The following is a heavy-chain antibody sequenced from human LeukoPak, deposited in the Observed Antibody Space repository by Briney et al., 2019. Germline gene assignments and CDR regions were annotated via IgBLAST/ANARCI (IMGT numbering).Heavy chain of an antibody. J-gene: IGHJ4*02. CDR3: ARNSSGWYVGLDY. V-gene: IGHV4-61*02. D-gene: IGHD6-19*01. CDR2: IYTSGST. Sequence: SQTLSLTCTVSGGSISSGSYYWSWIRQPAGKGLEWIGRIYTSGSTNYNPSLKSRVTISVDTSKNQFSLKLSSVTAADTAVYYCARNSSGWYVGLDYWGQGTLVTVSS. CDR1: GGSISSGSYY.